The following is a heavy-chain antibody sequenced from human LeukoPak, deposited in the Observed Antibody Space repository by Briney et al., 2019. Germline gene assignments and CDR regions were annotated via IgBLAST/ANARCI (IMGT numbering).Heavy chain of an antibody. CDR3: AKDTIVVVPAAILDY. V-gene: IGHV3-30*02. J-gene: IGHJ4*02. Sequence: AGGSLRLSCAASGFTFSSYGMHWVRQAPGKGLEGVAFIRYDGSNKYYADSVKGRFPISRDNSKNTLYLQMNSLRAEDTAVYYCAKDTIVVVPAAILDYWGQGTLVTVSS. CDR1: GFTFSSYG. D-gene: IGHD2-2*02. CDR2: IRYDGSNK.